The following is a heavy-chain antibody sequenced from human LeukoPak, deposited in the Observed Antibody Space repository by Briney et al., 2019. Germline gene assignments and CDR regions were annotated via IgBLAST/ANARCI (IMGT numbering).Heavy chain of an antibody. CDR3: ASQYYYAMDV. J-gene: IGHJ6*02. Sequence: GSLRLSCAASGFTFSDYYMSWIRQAPGKGLEWVSHISDSGRTIYYADSVKGRFTISRDNAKYSLYLQMNSLRAEDTAVYYCASQYYYAMDVWGQGTTVTVSS. V-gene: IGHV3-11*01. CDR2: ISDSGRTI. CDR1: GFTFSDYY.